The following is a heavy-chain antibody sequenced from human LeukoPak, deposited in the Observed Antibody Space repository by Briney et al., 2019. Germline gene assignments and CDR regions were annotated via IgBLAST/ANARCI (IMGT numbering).Heavy chain of an antibody. D-gene: IGHD3-10*01. J-gene: IGHJ4*02. Sequence: PSETLSLTCTVSGGSISSGDYYWSWIRQPPGKGLEWIGYIYYSGSTNYNPSLKSRVAISVDTSKNQFSLKLSSVTAADTAVYYCARSPWFGERGGFDYWGQGTLVTVSS. CDR2: IYYSGST. CDR3: ARSPWFGERGGFDY. V-gene: IGHV4-61*08. CDR1: GGSISSGDYY.